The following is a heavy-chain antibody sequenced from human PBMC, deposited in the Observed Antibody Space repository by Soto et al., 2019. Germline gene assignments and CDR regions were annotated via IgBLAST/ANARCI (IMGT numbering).Heavy chain of an antibody. V-gene: IGHV3-74*01. Sequence: GGSLRLSCAASGFTFSSYWMHWVRQAPGKGLVWVSRINSDGSSTSYADSVKGRFTISRDNAKNTLYLQMNSLRAEDTAVYYCARDLSYYDILFPGNWFDPWGQGTLVTVSS. J-gene: IGHJ5*02. CDR2: INSDGSST. D-gene: IGHD3-9*01. CDR1: GFTFSSYW. CDR3: ARDLSYYDILFPGNWFDP.